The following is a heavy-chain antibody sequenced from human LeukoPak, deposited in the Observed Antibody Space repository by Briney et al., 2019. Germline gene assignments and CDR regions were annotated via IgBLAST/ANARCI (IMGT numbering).Heavy chain of an antibody. CDR1: GGSISSYY. V-gene: IGHV4-59*04. CDR3: ARISVVVPAAFDP. CDR2: IYYSGST. D-gene: IGHD2-2*01. J-gene: IGHJ5*02. Sequence: SETLSLTCTVSGGSISSYYWSWIRQPPGKGLEWIGIIYYSGSTYYNPSLKSRVTISVDTSNNQFSLKLTSVTAADTAVYYCARISVVVPAAFDPWGQGTLVTVSS.